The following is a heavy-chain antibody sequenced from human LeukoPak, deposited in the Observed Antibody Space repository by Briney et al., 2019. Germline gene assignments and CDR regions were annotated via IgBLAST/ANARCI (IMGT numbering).Heavy chain of an antibody. Sequence: PGGSLRLSCAASGFTFSSYEMNWVRQAPGKGLEWVSYISSSGSTIYYADSVKGRFTISRDNAKNSLYLQMNSLRAEDTAVYYCARELGYCSGGSCHWYFDYWGQGTLVTVSS. CDR3: ARELGYCSGGSCHWYFDY. V-gene: IGHV3-48*03. CDR2: ISSSGSTI. D-gene: IGHD2-15*01. J-gene: IGHJ4*02. CDR1: GFTFSSYE.